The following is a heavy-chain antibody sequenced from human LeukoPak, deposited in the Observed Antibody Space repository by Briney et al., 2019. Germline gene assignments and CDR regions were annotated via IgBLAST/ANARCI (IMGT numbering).Heavy chain of an antibody. CDR2: IYHSGST. D-gene: IGHD3-10*01. J-gene: IGHJ6*04. V-gene: IGHV4-38-2*02. Sequence: PSETLSLTCTVSGYSISSGYYWGWIRQPPGKGLEWIGSIYHSGSTYYNPSLKSRVTISVDTSKNQFSLKLSSVTAADTAVYYCARGEYYYGSGSYRMDVWGKGTTVTISS. CDR1: GYSISSGYY. CDR3: ARGEYYYGSGSYRMDV.